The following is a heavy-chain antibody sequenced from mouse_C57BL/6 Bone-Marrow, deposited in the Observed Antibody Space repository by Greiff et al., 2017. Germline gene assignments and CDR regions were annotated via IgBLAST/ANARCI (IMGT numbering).Heavy chain of an antibody. V-gene: IGHV1-64*01. CDR1: GYTFTSYW. J-gene: IGHJ3*01. CDR2: IHPNSGST. Sequence: QVQLQQSGAELVKPGASVKLSCKASGYTFTSYWMHWVKQRPGQGLEWIGMIHPNSGSTNYNEKFKSKDTLTVDKSSSTAYMQLSSLTSEDSAVXYCARGLYYGSSPAWFAYWGQGTLVTVSA. D-gene: IGHD1-1*01. CDR3: ARGLYYGSSPAWFAY.